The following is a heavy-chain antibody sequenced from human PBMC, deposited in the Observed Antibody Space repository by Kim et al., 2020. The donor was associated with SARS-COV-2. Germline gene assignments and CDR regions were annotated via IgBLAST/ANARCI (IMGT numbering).Heavy chain of an antibody. Sequence: SETLSLTCTVSGGSISSYYWSWIRQPPGKGLEWIGYIYYSGSTNYNPSLKSRVTISVDTSKNKFSLKLSSVTAADTAVYYCARAPEVTIFGVVSSFDIWGQETMVTVSS. CDR3: ARAPEVTIFGVVSSFDI. V-gene: IGHV4-59*01. CDR2: IYYSGST. D-gene: IGHD3-3*01. J-gene: IGHJ3*02. CDR1: GGSISSYY.